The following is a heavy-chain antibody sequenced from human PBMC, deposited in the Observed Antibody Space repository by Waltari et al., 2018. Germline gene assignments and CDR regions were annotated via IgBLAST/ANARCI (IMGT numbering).Heavy chain of an antibody. V-gene: IGHV1-69*01. CDR3: ARGEQQLASNWFDP. Sequence: QVQRVQSGGEVTKPGSSLKVSCKASGGTVSSCPISWVRQGPGQGLEWMGGIIPIFGTANYAQKFQGRVTITADESTSTAYMELSSLRSEDTAVYYCARGEQQLASNWFDPWGQGTLVTVSS. CDR1: GGTVSSCP. CDR2: IIPIFGTA. D-gene: IGHD6-13*01. J-gene: IGHJ5*02.